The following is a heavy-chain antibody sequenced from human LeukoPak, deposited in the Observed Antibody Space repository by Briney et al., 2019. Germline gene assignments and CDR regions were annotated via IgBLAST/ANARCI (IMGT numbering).Heavy chain of an antibody. V-gene: IGHV3-74*01. CDR1: GFTFNGYS. Sequence: GGSLRLSCTASGFTFNGYSMNWVRQAPGKGLVWVSRINSDGTSTAYADSVKGRFTISRDNAKNMLYLQMNSLRVDDTAVYYCVRGAPFDYWGQGTLVAVSS. J-gene: IGHJ4*02. D-gene: IGHD1-26*01. CDR2: INSDGTST. CDR3: VRGAPFDY.